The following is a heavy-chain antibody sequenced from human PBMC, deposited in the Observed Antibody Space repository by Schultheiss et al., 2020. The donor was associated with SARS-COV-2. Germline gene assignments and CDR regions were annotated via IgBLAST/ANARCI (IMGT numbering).Heavy chain of an antibody. D-gene: IGHD2-15*01. Sequence: GGSLRLSCTASAFTFSTYAMSWVRQAPGKGLEWVSGISGNGGVTYYADSVKGRFTISRDNSKNTLYLQMNSLRLEDTAVYYCAKIFVVVVAANGMDVWGQGTTVTVSS. J-gene: IGHJ6*02. CDR1: AFTFSTYA. CDR2: ISGNGGVT. V-gene: IGHV3-23*01. CDR3: AKIFVVVVAANGMDV.